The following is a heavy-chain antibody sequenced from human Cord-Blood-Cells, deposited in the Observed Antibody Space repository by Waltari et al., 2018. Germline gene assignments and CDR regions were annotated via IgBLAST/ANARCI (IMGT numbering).Heavy chain of an antibody. V-gene: IGHV4-39*01. J-gene: IGHJ4*02. CDR3: ARNLGGSYLEGDFDY. CDR2: IYYSGST. D-gene: IGHD1-26*01. CDR1: GGSISSSSYY. Sequence: QLQLQESGPGLVKPSETLSLTCTVSGGSISSSSYYWGWIRQPPGKGLEWIGSIYYSGSTDSSPSLRRRVPISVDTSKNQFSLKLSSVTAADTAVYYCARNLGGSYLEGDFDYWGQGTLVTVSS.